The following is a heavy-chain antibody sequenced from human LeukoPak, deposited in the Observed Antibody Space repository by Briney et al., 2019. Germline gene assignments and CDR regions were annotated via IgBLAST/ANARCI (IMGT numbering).Heavy chain of an antibody. D-gene: IGHD5-12*01. J-gene: IGHJ6*03. CDR2: IYTSGST. CDR1: GGSIRSASYY. CDR3: ARDHSGYGLPRLSSYYYMDV. V-gene: IGHV4-61*09. Sequence: SETLSITCTVSGGSIRSASYYWSWIRQPARKGLEWLGHIYTSGSTNYTPSLKSRVTISADTSKNQFSLKLSSVTAADTAVYYCARDHSGYGLPRLSSYYYMDVWGKGTTVTISS.